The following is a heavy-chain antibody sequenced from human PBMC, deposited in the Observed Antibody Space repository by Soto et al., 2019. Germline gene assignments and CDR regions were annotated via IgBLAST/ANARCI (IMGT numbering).Heavy chain of an antibody. V-gene: IGHV3-23*01. CDR2: ISGSDGKT. Sequence: GGSLRLSCAAARVSFGSYALSWVRLAPGKGLEWVSTISGSDGKTFYADSVKGRFSISRDTSQSTLYLQMNSLRADDTAIYYCARWSYLDYWGQGTRVTVSS. D-gene: IGHD3-3*01. J-gene: IGHJ4*02. CDR3: ARWSYLDY. CDR1: RVSFGSYA.